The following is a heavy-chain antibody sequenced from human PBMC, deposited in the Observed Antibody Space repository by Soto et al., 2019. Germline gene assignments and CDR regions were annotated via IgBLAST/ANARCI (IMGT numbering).Heavy chain of an antibody. CDR3: ARSRNSAVADSFDF. CDR2: ISRDGSHK. CDR1: GFTFRNYA. V-gene: IGHV3-30*04. J-gene: IGHJ4*02. Sequence: GGSLRLSCAASGFTFRNYAVHWVRQAPGKGLEWVAVISRDGSHKYYLDSVKGRFTISRDNSKDTVNLLMNSLRDDDSAMYYCARSRNSAVADSFDFWGQGTLVTVSS. D-gene: IGHD1-26*01.